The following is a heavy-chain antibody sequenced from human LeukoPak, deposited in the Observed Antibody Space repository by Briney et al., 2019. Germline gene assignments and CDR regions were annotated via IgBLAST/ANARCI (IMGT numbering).Heavy chain of an antibody. V-gene: IGHV1-69*13. J-gene: IGHJ4*02. CDR1: GGTFSSYA. CDR2: IIPIFGTA. CDR3: EREGTYYDILTGYYSPLFDY. D-gene: IGHD3-9*01. Sequence: ASVKVSCKASGGTFSSYAISWVRQAPGQGLEWMGGIIPIFGTANYAQKFQGRVTITADESTSTAYMELSSLRSEDTAVYYCEREGTYYDILTGYYSPLFDYWGQGTLVTVSS.